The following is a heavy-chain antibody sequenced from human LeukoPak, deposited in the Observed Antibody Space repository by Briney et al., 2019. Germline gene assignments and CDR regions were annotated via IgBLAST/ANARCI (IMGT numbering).Heavy chain of an antibody. V-gene: IGHV3-23*01. CDR1: GFTFSDYY. CDR2: ISGSGVST. D-gene: IGHD3-3*01. Sequence: GGSLRLSCAASGFTFSDYYMSWIRQAPGKGLEWVSAISGSGVSTYYADSVKGRFTISRDNSKNTLYLQMNSLRAEDTAVYYCAKRHYDFWSGYQNQMYYFDYWGQGTLVTVSS. J-gene: IGHJ4*02. CDR3: AKRHYDFWSGYQNQMYYFDY.